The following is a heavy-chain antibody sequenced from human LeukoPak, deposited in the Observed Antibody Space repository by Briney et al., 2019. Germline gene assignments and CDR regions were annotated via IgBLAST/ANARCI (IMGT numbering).Heavy chain of an antibody. Sequence: GGSLTLSCAASAFSFSSYGMHWVRQAPPKGLERVALIWYDGSNRYYAEAVTGRSNISRDNSKNSLYLQMTSLRVEDTAVYYCARRADDDFDIWGEGTTGTVSS. J-gene: IGHJ3*02. CDR2: IWYDGSNR. CDR1: AFSFSSYG. CDR3: ARRADDDFDI. V-gene: IGHV3-33*01.